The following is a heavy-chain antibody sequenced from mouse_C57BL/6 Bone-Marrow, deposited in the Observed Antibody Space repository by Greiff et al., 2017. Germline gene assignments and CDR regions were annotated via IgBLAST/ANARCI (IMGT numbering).Heavy chain of an antibody. CDR3: ARFGGYDPAWFAY. Sequence: VQLQQSDAELVKPGASVKISCKASGYTFTDHTINWVTQRPEQGLEWIGYIYPRTGSTKYNEKFKGKATLTADTSSSTAYMQLHSLTSEDSAVXFCARFGGYDPAWFAYWGQGTLVTVSA. D-gene: IGHD2-14*01. CDR2: IYPRTGST. CDR1: GYTFTDHT. J-gene: IGHJ3*01. V-gene: IGHV1-78*01.